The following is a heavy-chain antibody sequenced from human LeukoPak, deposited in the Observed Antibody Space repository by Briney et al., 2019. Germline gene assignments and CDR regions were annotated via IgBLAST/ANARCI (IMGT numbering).Heavy chain of an antibody. J-gene: IGHJ4*02. V-gene: IGHV3-53*01. CDR3: ATGAYSGSYYDFDY. CDR1: GFTVSSNY. D-gene: IGHD1-26*01. CDR2: IYSGGST. Sequence: GGSLRLSCAASGFTVSSNYMCWVRQAPGKGLEWVSVIYSGGSTYYADSVKGRFTISRDNSKNTLYLQMNSLRAEDTAVYYCATGAYSGSYYDFDYWGQGTLVTVSS.